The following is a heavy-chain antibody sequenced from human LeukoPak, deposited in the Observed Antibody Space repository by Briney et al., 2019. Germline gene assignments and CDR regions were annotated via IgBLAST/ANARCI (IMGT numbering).Heavy chain of an antibody. Sequence: GGSLRLSCAASGFTFSSYWMSWVRQAPGKGLEWVANIKQDGSEKYYVDSVKGRFTISRDNAKNSLYLQMNSPRAEDKAVYYCARESGVAPFDPWGQGTLVTVSS. D-gene: IGHD2-15*01. CDR3: ARESGVAPFDP. CDR1: GFTFSSYW. V-gene: IGHV3-7*01. CDR2: IKQDGSEK. J-gene: IGHJ5*02.